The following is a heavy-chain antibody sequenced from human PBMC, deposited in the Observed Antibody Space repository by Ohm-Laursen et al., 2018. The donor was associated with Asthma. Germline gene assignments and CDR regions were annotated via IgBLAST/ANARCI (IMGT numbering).Heavy chain of an antibody. V-gene: IGHV3-30*03. J-gene: IGHJ4*02. CDR3: ARDLELGGYDFWSGYYTGAFDY. CDR2: ISYHGSNQ. Sequence: SLRLSCAASGFAFSTYGMHWVRQAPGKGLEWVAVISYHGSNQFYTNSVKGRFTISRDDSKNTLYLQMNSLRAEDTAVYYCARDLELGGYDFWSGYYTGAFDYWGQGTLVTVSS. D-gene: IGHD3-3*01. CDR1: GFAFSTYG.